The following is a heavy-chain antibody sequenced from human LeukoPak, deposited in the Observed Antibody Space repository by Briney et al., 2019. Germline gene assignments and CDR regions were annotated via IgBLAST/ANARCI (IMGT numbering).Heavy chain of an antibody. V-gene: IGHV3-23*01. CDR1: GLTFSSYA. CDR2: ISGSGGST. D-gene: IGHD2-2*01. Sequence: GGSLRLSCAASGLTFSSYAMSWVRQAPGRRLEWVSAISGSGGSTYYADSVKGRFTISRDNSKSTLYLQMNSLRAEDTAVYYCAKDGVVVPAVYFDYWGQGTLVTVSS. J-gene: IGHJ4*02. CDR3: AKDGVVVPAVYFDY.